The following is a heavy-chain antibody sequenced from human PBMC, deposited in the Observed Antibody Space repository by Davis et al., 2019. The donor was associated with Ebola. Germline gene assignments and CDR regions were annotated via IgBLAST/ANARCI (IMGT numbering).Heavy chain of an antibody. Sequence: ASVKVSCKASGYTFTSYGISWVRQAPGQGLEWMGRIIPILGIANYAQKFQGRVTMTTDTSTSTAYMELRSLRSDDTAVYYCARDLTVGANDYWGQGTLVTVSS. CDR3: ARDLTVGANDY. D-gene: IGHD1-26*01. J-gene: IGHJ4*02. CDR1: GYTFTSYG. CDR2: IIPILGIA. V-gene: IGHV1-18*01.